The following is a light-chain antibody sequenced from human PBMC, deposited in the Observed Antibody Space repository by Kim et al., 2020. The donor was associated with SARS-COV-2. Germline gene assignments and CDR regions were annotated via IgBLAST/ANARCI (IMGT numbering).Light chain of an antibody. Sequence: SSAIGDRGTITCRDSQRVGSWVAWYQQKPGKAPKFLIWRASSLESGVPSRFSGSGSGTEFTLTISSLQPDDFATYYCQQYFVIPRTFGQGTKLEI. CDR3: QQYFVIPRT. CDR1: QRVGSW. V-gene: IGKV1-5*03. J-gene: IGKJ2*01. CDR2: RAS.